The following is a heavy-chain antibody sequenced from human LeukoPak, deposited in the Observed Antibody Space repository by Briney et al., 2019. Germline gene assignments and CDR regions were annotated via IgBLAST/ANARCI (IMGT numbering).Heavy chain of an antibody. Sequence: GGSLRLSCAASGFTFSSYAMSWVRQAPGKGLEWVSAISGSGGSTYYADSVKGRFTISRDNSKNTLYLQMNSLRAEDTAVYYCARDNDSSGYYFRLDYWGQGTLVTVSS. CDR2: ISGSGGST. CDR1: GFTFSSYA. V-gene: IGHV3-23*01. CDR3: ARDNDSSGYYFRLDY. D-gene: IGHD3-22*01. J-gene: IGHJ4*02.